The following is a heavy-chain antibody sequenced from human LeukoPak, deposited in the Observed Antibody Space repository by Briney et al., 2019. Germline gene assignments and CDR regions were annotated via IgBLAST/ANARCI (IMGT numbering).Heavy chain of an antibody. CDR3: ARRRDGGNSKGYYYYMDV. J-gene: IGHJ6*03. CDR2: ISAYNGNT. Sequence: GASVKVSCKASGYTFTSYGISWVRQAPGQGLEWMGWISAYNGNTNYAQKLQGRVTMTTDTSTSTAYMELRSLRSDDTAVYYCARRRDGGNSKGYYYYMDVWGKGTTVTISS. V-gene: IGHV1-18*01. CDR1: GYTFTSYG. D-gene: IGHD4-23*01.